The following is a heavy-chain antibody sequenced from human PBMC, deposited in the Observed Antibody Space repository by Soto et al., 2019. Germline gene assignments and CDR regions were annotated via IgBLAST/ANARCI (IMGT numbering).Heavy chain of an antibody. J-gene: IGHJ5*02. CDR1: GGTFSSYA. D-gene: IGHD6-6*01. V-gene: IGHV1-69*01. CDR3: ARRDSSSSPRWFDP. Sequence: QVQLVQSRAEVKKPGSSVKVSCKASGGTFSSYAISWVRQAPGQGLEWMGGIIPIFGTANYAQKFQGRVTITADESTSTAYMELSSLRSEDTAVYYCARRDSSSSPRWFDPWGQGTLVTVSS. CDR2: IIPIFGTA.